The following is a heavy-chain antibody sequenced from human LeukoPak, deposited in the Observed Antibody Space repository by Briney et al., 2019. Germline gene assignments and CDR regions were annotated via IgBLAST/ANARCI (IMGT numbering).Heavy chain of an antibody. CDR3: AKDDCSGGSCYSFDY. V-gene: IGHV3-48*04. Sequence: GGSLRLSCAASGFTFSSYSMNWVRQAPGKGLEWVSYISSSSSTIYYADSVKGRFTISRDNAKNSLYLQMNSLRAEDTALYYCAKDDCSGGSCYSFDYWGQGTLVTVSS. D-gene: IGHD2-15*01. J-gene: IGHJ4*02. CDR2: ISSSSSTI. CDR1: GFTFSSYS.